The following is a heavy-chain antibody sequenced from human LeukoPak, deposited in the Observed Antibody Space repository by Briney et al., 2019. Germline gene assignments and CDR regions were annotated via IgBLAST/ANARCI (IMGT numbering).Heavy chain of an antibody. CDR1: GFTFSSYS. D-gene: IGHD3-16*02. Sequence: NPGGSLRLSCAASGFTFSSYSMNWVRQAPGKGLEWVSSISSSSSYIYYADSVKGRFTISRDNAKNSLYLQMNSLRAEDTAVYYCARGWEGTTMQFYDYIWGSYRYTGFDYWGQGTLVTVSS. V-gene: IGHV3-21*01. J-gene: IGHJ4*02. CDR3: ARGWEGTTMQFYDYIWGSYRYTGFDY. CDR2: ISSSSSYI.